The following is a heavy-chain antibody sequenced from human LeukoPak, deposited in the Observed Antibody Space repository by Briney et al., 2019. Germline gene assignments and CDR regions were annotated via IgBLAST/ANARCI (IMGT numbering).Heavy chain of an antibody. D-gene: IGHD3-3*01. Sequence: GESLKISCEASGYSFTSYWIGWVGQMPGKGLEWIAIISPGDSDTIYSPSFQGQVTLSADKSISTAYLQWNSLKASDTAMYFCTRRAIFGAVIDLYYFDSWGQGTLVTVSS. CDR1: GYSFTSYW. J-gene: IGHJ4*02. V-gene: IGHV5-51*01. CDR2: ISPGDSDT. CDR3: TRRAIFGAVIDLYYFDS.